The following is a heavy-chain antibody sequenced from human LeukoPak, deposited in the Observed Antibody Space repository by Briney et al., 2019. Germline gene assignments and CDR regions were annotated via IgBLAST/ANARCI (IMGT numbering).Heavy chain of an antibody. D-gene: IGHD3-10*02. J-gene: IGHJ6*03. CDR1: GFTVSSNY. V-gene: IGHV3-53*01. Sequence: WSLRRSCAASGFTVSSNYMTWVRQAPGKGLEWVSVIHKNANTYYADTVKGRFTISRDNSKNMLYLQMNSLRAEDTAVYYCARSLRVRGVPDYMGVWGKGTTVIISS. CDR3: ARSLRVRGVPDYMGV. CDR2: IHKNANT.